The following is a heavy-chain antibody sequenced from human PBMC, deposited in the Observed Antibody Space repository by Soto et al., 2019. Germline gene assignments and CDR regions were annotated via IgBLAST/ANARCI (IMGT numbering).Heavy chain of an antibody. J-gene: IGHJ3*02. D-gene: IGHD4-17*01. Sequence: QVQLVQSGAEVKKPGSSVKVSCKASGGTFSSYTISWVRQAPGQGLEWMGRIIPILGIANYAQKVQGRVTITADKSTSTAYMELSSLRSEDTAVYYCARDQGTVTTMADDAFDIWGQGTMVTVSS. CDR1: GGTFSSYT. CDR2: IIPILGIA. CDR3: ARDQGTVTTMADDAFDI. V-gene: IGHV1-69*08.